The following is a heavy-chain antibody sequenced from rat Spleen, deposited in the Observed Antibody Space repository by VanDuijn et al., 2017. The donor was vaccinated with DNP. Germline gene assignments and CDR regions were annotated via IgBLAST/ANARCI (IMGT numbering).Heavy chain of an antibody. Sequence: QVQLKESGPGLVQPSQTLSLTCTVSGFSLTNYHVDWVRQPPGKGLEWMGIIGTGGTTEYNPILKSRLSISRDTSKSQVFLRMNSLQSEDTATYYCARDWDGYNIDYWGQGVMVTVSS. CDR1: GFSLTNYH. J-gene: IGHJ2*01. CDR3: ARDWDGYNIDY. D-gene: IGHD4-1*01. CDR2: IGTGGTT. V-gene: IGHV2-30*01.